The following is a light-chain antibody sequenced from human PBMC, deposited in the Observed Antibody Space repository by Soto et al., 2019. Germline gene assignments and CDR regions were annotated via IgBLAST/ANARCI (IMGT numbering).Light chain of an antibody. J-gene: IGKJ4*01. V-gene: IGKV3-11*01. Sequence: EIVLTQSPATLSLSPGERGTLSCRASESVTNYLAWYQQKPGQAPRLLIYGATARVAGVPVRFSGSGGGTDFTLTISSLEPEDFAVYYCQQRNKWPPVTFGGGTKVDI. CDR3: QQRNKWPPVT. CDR2: GAT. CDR1: ESVTNY.